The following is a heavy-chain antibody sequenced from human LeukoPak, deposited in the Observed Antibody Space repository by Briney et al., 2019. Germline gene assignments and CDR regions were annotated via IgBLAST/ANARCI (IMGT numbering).Heavy chain of an antibody. CDR2: INHSGRT. D-gene: IGHD4-17*01. V-gene: IGHV4-34*01. CDR1: GWSFSGYY. J-gene: IGHJ6*02. Sequence: SETLPLTCAVYGWSFSGYYWSWIRQPPGKGLDWIGGINHSGRTNYNPSLMSRVTISVNTAKTQFSLNLSTVTAADTAVYYSARGHAQNDYGERPYYYYAMDVWGQGTTVTVSS. CDR3: ARGHAQNDYGERPYYYYAMDV.